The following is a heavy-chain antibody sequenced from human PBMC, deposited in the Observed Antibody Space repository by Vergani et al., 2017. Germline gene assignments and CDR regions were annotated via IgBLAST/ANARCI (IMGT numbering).Heavy chain of an antibody. V-gene: IGHV3-74*03. D-gene: IGHD6-19*01. J-gene: IGHJ6*02. CDR2: IDEYGNRA. CDR3: ARVRAVAGSFYGMDV. CDR1: GFSFNTYW. Sequence: EVQLVESGGGSVQSGGSLRLSCVASGFSFNTYWMHWVRQVPGKGLMWVARIDEYGNRATYGDFETGRFTISRDNAKNSLYLQMNSLRAEDTAVYYCARVRAVAGSFYGMDVWGQXP.